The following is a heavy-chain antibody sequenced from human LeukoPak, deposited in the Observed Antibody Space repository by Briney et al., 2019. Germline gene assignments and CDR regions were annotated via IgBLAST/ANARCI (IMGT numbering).Heavy chain of an antibody. V-gene: IGHV3-48*03. CDR3: ARDPTVTANYYYYGMDV. CDR1: GSTFSSYE. Sequence: GGSMTLSCAASGSTFSSYEMDWVRQAPGKGREWVSYISSSGSNIYYADSVKGRITISRDNAKNSLYLQMNSLRAEDTAVYYCARDPTVTANYYYYGMDVWGQGTTVTVSS. D-gene: IGHD4-17*01. J-gene: IGHJ6*02. CDR2: ISSSGSNI.